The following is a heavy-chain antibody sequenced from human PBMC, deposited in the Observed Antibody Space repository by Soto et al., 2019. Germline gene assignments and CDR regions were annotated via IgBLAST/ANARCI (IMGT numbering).Heavy chain of an antibody. V-gene: IGHV1-3*01. J-gene: IGHJ3*01. CDR3: ARDLVSVGPRANDAFDV. CDR2: INPANGNT. Sequence: QVQLVQSGAELKKPGASVNISCQASGFTFSDTLINWVRQGPGQRLEWMGWINPANGNTRYSESFQGRVTISSLSSASTAYVALNDLTSEKTAVYYYARDLVSVGPRANDAFDVLGQGTKFTVSS. D-gene: IGHD1-26*01. CDR1: GFTFSDTL.